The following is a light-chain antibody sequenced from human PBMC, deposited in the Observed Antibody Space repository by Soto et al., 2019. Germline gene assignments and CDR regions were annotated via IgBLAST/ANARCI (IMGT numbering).Light chain of an antibody. V-gene: IGLV2-14*03. J-gene: IGLJ1*01. CDR1: SSDVGAYDS. CDR2: GVS. CDR3: SSYTGDSSYV. Sequence: QSVLTQPASVSGSPGQSIAISCTGTSSDVGAYDSVCWYQQHPGKAPKLIIFGVSNRPSGVSNRFSGHKSGNTASLTTSGLQAEDEADYYCSSYTGDSSYVFGTGTKLTVL.